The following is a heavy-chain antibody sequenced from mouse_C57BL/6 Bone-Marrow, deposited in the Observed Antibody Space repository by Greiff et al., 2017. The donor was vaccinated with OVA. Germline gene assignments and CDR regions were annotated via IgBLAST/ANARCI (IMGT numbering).Heavy chain of an antibody. Sequence: DVQLVESGGGLVKPGGSLKLSCAASGFTFSDYGMHWVRQAPEKGLEWVAYISSGSSTIYYADTVKGRFTISRDNAKNTLFLQMTSLRSEDTAMYYCARHLYYYGSRGYAMDYWGQGTSVTVSS. CDR2: ISSGSSTI. CDR1: GFTFSDYG. D-gene: IGHD1-1*01. CDR3: ARHLYYYGSRGYAMDY. V-gene: IGHV5-17*01. J-gene: IGHJ4*01.